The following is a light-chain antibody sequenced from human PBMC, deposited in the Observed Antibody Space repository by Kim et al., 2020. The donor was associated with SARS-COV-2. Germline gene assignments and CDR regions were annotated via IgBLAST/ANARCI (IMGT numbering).Light chain of an antibody. CDR3: QQYSNWPRIT. J-gene: IGKJ3*01. Sequence: SPGERATLSCRASQSVSSNLAWYQQKPGQAPRLLIYGASTRATGIPARFSGSGSGTEFTLTISSLQSEDFAVYYCQQYSNWPRITFGPGTKVDSK. V-gene: IGKV3-15*01. CDR1: QSVSSN. CDR2: GAS.